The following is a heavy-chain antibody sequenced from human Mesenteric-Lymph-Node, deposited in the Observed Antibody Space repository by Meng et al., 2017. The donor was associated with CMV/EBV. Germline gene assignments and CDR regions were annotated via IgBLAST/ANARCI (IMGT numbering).Heavy chain of an antibody. D-gene: IGHD4-17*01. CDR1: GSCSSSSNW. CDR3: ARSYDYGDPFDY. J-gene: IGHJ4*02. Sequence: AVSGSCSSSSNWWSWVRQPPGKGLEWIGEIYHSGNTNYNLSLKNRVTISVDKSKNQISLKLSSVTAADTAGYYCARSYDYGDPFDYWGQGTLVTVSS. V-gene: IGHV4-4*02. CDR2: IYHSGNT.